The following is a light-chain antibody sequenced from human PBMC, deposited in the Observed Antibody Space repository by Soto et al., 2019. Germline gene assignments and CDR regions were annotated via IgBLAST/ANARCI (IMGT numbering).Light chain of an antibody. Sequence: DIQMTQSPSTLSASIGDRVTLTCRASQSLTGRLAWYQQKPGRPPKLLIYDASNLESGVPSRFRGSVSGTEFTLTISSLQPDDFATYYCQQYNTYSHTFGQGTKLEIK. J-gene: IGKJ2*01. CDR3: QQYNTYSHT. CDR2: DAS. CDR1: QSLTGR. V-gene: IGKV1-5*01.